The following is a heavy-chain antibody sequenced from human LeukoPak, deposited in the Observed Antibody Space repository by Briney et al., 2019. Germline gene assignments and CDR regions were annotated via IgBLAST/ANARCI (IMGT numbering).Heavy chain of an antibody. V-gene: IGHV3-48*01. CDR2: ISSSSSTI. Sequence: PGESLRLSCAASGFTFSSYSMNWVRQAPGKGLEWVSYISSSSSTIYYADSVKGRFTISRDNAKNSLYLQMNSLRAEDTAVYYCAKDRGYYDHWGQGTLVTVSS. J-gene: IGHJ4*02. CDR3: AKDRGYYDH. CDR1: GFTFSSYS.